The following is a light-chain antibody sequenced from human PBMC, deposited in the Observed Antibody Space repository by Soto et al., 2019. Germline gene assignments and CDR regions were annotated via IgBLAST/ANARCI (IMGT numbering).Light chain of an antibody. CDR1: QGIRDD. CDR2: AAS. J-gene: IGKJ5*01. V-gene: IGKV1-17*02. Sequence: DIQMTQSPSSLSASVGDRVTITCRASQGIRDDLGWYQQKPGKAPQRLISAASDLQGGVPSRFSGSVSGTEFTLTSTNPQPEDFATYYCLQHNSFPLITGGQGTRLDLK. CDR3: LQHNSFPLIT.